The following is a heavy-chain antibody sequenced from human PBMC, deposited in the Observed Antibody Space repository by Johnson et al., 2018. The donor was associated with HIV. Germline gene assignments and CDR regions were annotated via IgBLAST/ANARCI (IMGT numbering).Heavy chain of an antibody. CDR2: ISNSGNTI. J-gene: IGHJ3*02. D-gene: IGHD1-26*01. CDR1: GFTFNDYY. CDR3: AKEYLRYSGTYAGAFDI. V-gene: IGHV3-11*04. Sequence: QVQLVESGGGLVRPGGSLRLSCIVSGFTFNDYYMTWIRQGPGKGLEWVSYISNSGNTIYYADSVKGRFTVSRDNARNSLYLQMNSLRDEDTAVYYCAKEYLRYSGTYAGAFDIWGRGTMVTVSS.